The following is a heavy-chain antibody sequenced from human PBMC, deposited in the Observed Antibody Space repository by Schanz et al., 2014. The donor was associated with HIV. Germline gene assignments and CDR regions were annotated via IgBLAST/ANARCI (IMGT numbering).Heavy chain of an antibody. J-gene: IGHJ4*02. CDR3: AKPEYDSRGNSQSHFDY. V-gene: IGHV3-9*01. Sequence: EVQLVESGGGLLQPGRSLRLSCAASGFIFNDFAMHWVRQAPGKGLEWVSTISWNSGSIAYADSVKGRFTISRDNAKNSLYLQMTTLRIDDTAVYYCAKPEYDSRGNSQSHFDYWGQGTLVTVSS. CDR2: ISWNSGSI. CDR1: GFIFNDFA. D-gene: IGHD3-22*01.